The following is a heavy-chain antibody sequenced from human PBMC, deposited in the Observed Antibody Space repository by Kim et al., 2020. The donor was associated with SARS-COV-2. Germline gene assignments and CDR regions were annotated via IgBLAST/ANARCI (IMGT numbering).Heavy chain of an antibody. Sequence: GGSLRLSCAASGFTVSTFSMSWVRQAPGKGLECVANIKPDGSEGYYVDSVKGRFTISRDNAKNALYLQMNSLRAEDTALYYCAGGRNVGVWGQGTTVTVSS. CDR1: GFTVSTFS. CDR3: AGGRNVGV. J-gene: IGHJ6*02. CDR2: IKPDGSEG. V-gene: IGHV3-7*01.